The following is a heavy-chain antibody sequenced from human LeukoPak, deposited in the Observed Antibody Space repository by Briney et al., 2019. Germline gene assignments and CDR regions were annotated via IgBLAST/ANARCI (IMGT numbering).Heavy chain of an antibody. Sequence: SQTLSLTCAISGDSVSSNSSAWNWIRQSPSRGLECLGSTYYRSKWYNDYAVSVKSRITINPDTSKNQFSLQLNYVNHEDTAVYYCARGGDSPSYFDYWGQGTLVNVSS. V-gene: IGHV6-1*01. CDR1: GDSVSSNSSA. D-gene: IGHD3-22*01. J-gene: IGHJ4*02. CDR3: ARGGDSPSYFDY. CDR2: TYYRSKWYN.